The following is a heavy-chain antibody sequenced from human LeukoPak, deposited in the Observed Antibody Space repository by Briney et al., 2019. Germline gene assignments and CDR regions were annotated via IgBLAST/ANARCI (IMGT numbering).Heavy chain of an antibody. CDR2: IYPGDSTT. CDR1: GNSFTSYW. V-gene: IGHV5-51*01. CDR3: ACREFTSTWSYP. J-gene: IGHJ5*02. Sequence: GESLKTSCKGVGNSFTSYWIGWVRQMPGKGMGWMGVIYPGDSTTRYNTSFQGQVTLSVDKSISTAYLQWVSLKASDTAMYYCACREFTSTWSYPWGQGTLVTVYS. D-gene: IGHD3-10*01.